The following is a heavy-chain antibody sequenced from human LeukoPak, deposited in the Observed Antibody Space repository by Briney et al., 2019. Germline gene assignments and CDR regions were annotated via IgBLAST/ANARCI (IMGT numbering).Heavy chain of an antibody. CDR3: TRSAWSGYVDR. D-gene: IGHD3-3*01. CDR2: FQTSGST. CDR1: GGSISSYY. Sequence: SETLSLTCSVSGGSISSYYWNWIRQPAGKGLEWIGRFQTSGSTDYNPSLKSRVTISSDTSKNQFSLKVDSVTAVDTAVYYCTRSAWSGYVDRWGQGILVAVSS. V-gene: IGHV4-4*07. J-gene: IGHJ5*02.